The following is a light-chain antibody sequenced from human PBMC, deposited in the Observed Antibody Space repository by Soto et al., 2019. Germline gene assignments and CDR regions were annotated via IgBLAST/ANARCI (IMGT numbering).Light chain of an antibody. Sequence: IVLTQSPATLSVSPGERATLSCRASQSVSSNLAWYQQKPGQAPRLLIFGASTRATGTPARFSGSGSGTEFTLTISSLQPEDFAVYYCQQYNIWPPYTFGQGTKVDIK. CDR1: QSVSSN. J-gene: IGKJ2*01. CDR2: GAS. CDR3: QQYNIWPPYT. V-gene: IGKV3-15*01.